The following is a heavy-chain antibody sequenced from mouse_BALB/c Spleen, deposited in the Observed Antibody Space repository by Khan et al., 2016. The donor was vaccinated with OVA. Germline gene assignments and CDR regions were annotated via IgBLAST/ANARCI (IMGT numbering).Heavy chain of an antibody. V-gene: IGHV9-3-1*01. CDR1: GHTFTKYG. D-gene: IGHD2-10*01. CDR3: ERPPYFSYVMDN. Sequence: QIQLVQSGPELKKPGETVKISCKASGHTFTKYGMNWVKQAPGKGLKWMGWINTYTGEPTYADDFNGRFAFSLETSASTAYLQINNLKNEDTATXFCERPPYFSYVMDNWGQGTSGTVSS. CDR2: INTYTGEP. J-gene: IGHJ4*01.